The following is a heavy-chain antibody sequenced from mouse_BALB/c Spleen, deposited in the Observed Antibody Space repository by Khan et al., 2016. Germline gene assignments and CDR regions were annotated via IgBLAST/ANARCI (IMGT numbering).Heavy chain of an antibody. J-gene: IGHJ2*01. D-gene: IGHD1-1*01. Sequence: EVQLQESGPGLVKPSQSLSLTCTVTGYSITSDYAWNWIRQFPGNKLEWMGYISYSGSTSYNPSLKSRISLTRDTSKNQFFLQLNSVTTEDTATYYCARFITTVGDYFDYWGQGTTLTVSS. V-gene: IGHV3-2*02. CDR1: GYSITSDYA. CDR3: ARFITTVGDYFDY. CDR2: ISYSGST.